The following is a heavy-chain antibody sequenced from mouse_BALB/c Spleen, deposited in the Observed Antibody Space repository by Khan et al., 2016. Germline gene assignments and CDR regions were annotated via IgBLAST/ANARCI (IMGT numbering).Heavy chain of an antibody. D-gene: IGHD1-1*01. CDR3: ARGGSSYEGAMDY. V-gene: IGHV3-2*02. CDR2: ISYSGST. J-gene: IGHJ4*01. Sequence: EVKRLESGPGLVKPSQSLSLTCTVTGYSITSDYAWNWIRQFPGNKLEWMGYISYSGSTSYNPSLKSRFSITRDTSKNQFFLQLNSVTTEDTATYYCARGGSSYEGAMDYWGQGTSVTVSS. CDR1: GYSITSDYA.